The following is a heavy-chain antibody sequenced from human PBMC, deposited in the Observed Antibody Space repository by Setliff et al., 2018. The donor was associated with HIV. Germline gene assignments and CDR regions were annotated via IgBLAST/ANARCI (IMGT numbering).Heavy chain of an antibody. CDR2: VHDSGST. J-gene: IGHJ4*02. V-gene: IGHV4-59*11. CDR3: ARVVTGNFDY. Sequence: SQTLSLTCTVSGGSIRNHYWSWIRQPPGKALEWIGYVHDSGSTSYKPSLDSRVAMSVDTSKNQFSLRLTSVTAADTAVYYCARVVTGNFDYWGQGNMVTVSS. D-gene: IGHD2-21*02. CDR1: GGSIRNHY.